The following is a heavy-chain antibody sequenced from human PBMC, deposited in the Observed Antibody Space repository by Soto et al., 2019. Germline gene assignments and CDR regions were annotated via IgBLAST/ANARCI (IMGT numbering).Heavy chain of an antibody. J-gene: IGHJ4*02. CDR1: GYTFTGYY. D-gene: IGHD6-13*01. CDR2: INPNSGGT. CDR3: ATAIDLRAAVEFDY. V-gene: IGHV1-2*02. Sequence: ASVKVSCKASGYTFTGYYMHWVRQAPGQGLEWMGWINPNSGGTNYAQKFQGRVTMTRDTSISTAYMELSRLRSDDTAVYYCATAIDLRAAVEFDYWGQGTLVTVSS.